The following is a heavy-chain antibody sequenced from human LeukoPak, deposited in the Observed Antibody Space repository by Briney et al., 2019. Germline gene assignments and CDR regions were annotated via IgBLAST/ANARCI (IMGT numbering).Heavy chain of an antibody. V-gene: IGHV3-21*01. CDR3: VRDSSWFDN. J-gene: IGHJ4*02. Sequence: VRQAPGXGLEWVSSISTSSDYIYYADSVKGRFTISRDNAKNSLYLQMNSLRVEDTAVYYCVRDSSWFDNWGQGTLVTVSS. D-gene: IGHD6-13*01. CDR2: ISTSSDYI.